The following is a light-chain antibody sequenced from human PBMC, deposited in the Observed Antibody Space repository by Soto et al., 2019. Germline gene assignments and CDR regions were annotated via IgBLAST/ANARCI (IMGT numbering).Light chain of an antibody. Sequence: QSALTQPPSVSGSLGQSVTISCTGTSSDFSTYSSVSWYQQPPGTLPKLIIYEVSNRPSGVPDRFSGSRSGNTASLTISGLQAEDEADYYCSSYRISNTYGFGTGTKRTVL. J-gene: IGLJ1*01. CDR2: EVS. V-gene: IGLV2-18*02. CDR3: SSYRISNTYG. CDR1: SSDFSTYSS.